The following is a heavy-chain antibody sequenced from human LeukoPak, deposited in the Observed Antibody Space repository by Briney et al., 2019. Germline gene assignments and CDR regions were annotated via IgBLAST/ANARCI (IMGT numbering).Heavy chain of an antibody. CDR2: IYYSGST. J-gene: IGHJ4*02. CDR1: GGSISSGDYY. D-gene: IGHD3-10*01. CDR3: ARVLRGSHSYYFDY. V-gene: IGHV4-30-4*01. Sequence: SETLSLTCTVSGGSISSGDYYWSWIRQPPGKGLEWIGYIYYSGSTYYNPSLKSRVTISVDTSKNQFSLKLSSVTAADTAVYYCARVLRGSHSYYFDYWGQGTLVTVSS.